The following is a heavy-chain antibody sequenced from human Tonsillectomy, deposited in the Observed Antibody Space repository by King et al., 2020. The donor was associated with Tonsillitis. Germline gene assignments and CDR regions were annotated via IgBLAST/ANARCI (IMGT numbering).Heavy chain of an antibody. CDR2: SDWDDDK. CDR3: ARTSLSTVTSDTQTYYYYYMDV. J-gene: IGHJ6*03. D-gene: IGHD4-11*01. Sequence: TLKESGPALVKPTQTLTLTCTFSGFSLSTTGMCVSWIRQPPGKALDWLARSDWDDDKYYSTSPKTRLTISKDTTRNQCVLTMTNMDLVDPATYYSARTSLSTVTSDTQTYYYYYMDVWGKGTTVTVSS. CDR1: GFSLSTTGMC. V-gene: IGHV2-70*11.